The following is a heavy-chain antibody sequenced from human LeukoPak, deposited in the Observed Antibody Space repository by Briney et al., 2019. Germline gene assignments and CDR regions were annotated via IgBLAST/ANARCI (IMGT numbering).Heavy chain of an antibody. CDR2: IWSDGSNK. Sequence: PGGSLRLSCAASGFTFSTYGMHWVRQAPGKGLEWVAVIWSDGSNKYYADSVKGRFTISRDNSKNTLYLQMNSLRAEDTAVYYCARGLSTTVVTPLFDYWGQGTLVTVSS. V-gene: IGHV3-33*01. CDR3: ARGLSTTVVTPLFDY. CDR1: GFTFSTYG. J-gene: IGHJ4*02. D-gene: IGHD4-23*01.